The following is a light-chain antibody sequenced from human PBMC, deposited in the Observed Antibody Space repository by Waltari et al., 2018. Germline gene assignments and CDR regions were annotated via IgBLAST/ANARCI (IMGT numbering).Light chain of an antibody. J-gene: IGLJ1*01. CDR1: SSDLGGYTF. V-gene: IGLV2-14*01. Sequence: QSALTQPASVSGSPEQSITIPCTGTSSDLGGYTFVSWYQQHPGKAPKLILFDVSDRPSGVSNRFSGSKSGNSASLTISGLQAEDEADYYCSSYTRSSSYVFGTGTKVTVL. CDR3: SSYTRSSSYV. CDR2: DVS.